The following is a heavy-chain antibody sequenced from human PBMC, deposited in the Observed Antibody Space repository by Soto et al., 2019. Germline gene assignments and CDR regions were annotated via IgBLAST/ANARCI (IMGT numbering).Heavy chain of an antibody. V-gene: IGHV3-33*01. J-gene: IGHJ4*02. CDR3: ARDGVGGTTCFGYFDY. CDR1: RFIFSGYG. D-gene: IGHD1-26*01. Sequence: QVQLVESGGGVVQPGTSLRLSCAAPRFIFSGYGMHWVRQAPGKGLEWVAVIWFDGGNKYYADSVKGRFTISRDNSRNTLYLQMNSLRAEDTAVYYCARDGVGGTTCFGYFDYWGQGTLVTVSS. CDR2: IWFDGGNK.